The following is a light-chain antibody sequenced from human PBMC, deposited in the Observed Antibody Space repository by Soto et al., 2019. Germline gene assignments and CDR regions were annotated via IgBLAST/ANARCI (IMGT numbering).Light chain of an antibody. J-gene: IGKJ2*01. Sequence: DIQLTQSPSTLSASVGDRVTISCRASQSTNNWVAWYQQKPGKAPKLLIYKASSLESGVPSRFSGSGSGTEFTLTISSLQPDDLATYYCQQHNSSPYTFGQGTKLEIK. CDR1: QSTNNW. CDR2: KAS. V-gene: IGKV1-5*03. CDR3: QQHNSSPYT.